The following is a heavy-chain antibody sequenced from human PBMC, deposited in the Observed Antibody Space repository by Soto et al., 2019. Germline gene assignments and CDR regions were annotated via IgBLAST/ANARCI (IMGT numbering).Heavy chain of an antibody. CDR1: GFTFGAYA. CDR3: ARGGYNAYETSPLFFDY. V-gene: IGHV3-49*03. CDR2: IRGKAYGGTT. J-gene: IGHJ4*02. D-gene: IGHD5-12*01. Sequence: HPGGSLRLSCTASGFTFGAYAMSWFRQAPGKGLEWVSFIRGKAYGGTTEYAASVRGRFTVSRDDSKSIAYLQMNSLKTEDTAVYYCARGGYNAYETSPLFFDYWGQGTLVTVSS.